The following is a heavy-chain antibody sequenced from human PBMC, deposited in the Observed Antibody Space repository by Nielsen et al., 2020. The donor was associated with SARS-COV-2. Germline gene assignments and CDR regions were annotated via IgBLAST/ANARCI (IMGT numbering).Heavy chain of an antibody. CDR3: ARDPHGRFGELFWFDP. CDR1: GFTFSSYA. Sequence: GESLKISCAASGFTFSSYAMHWVRQAPGKGLEWVAVISYDGSNKYYADSVKGRFTISRDNSKNTLYLQMNSLRAEDTAVYYCARDPHGRFGELFWFDPWGQGTLVTVSS. CDR2: ISYDGSNK. J-gene: IGHJ5*02. V-gene: IGHV3-30-3*01. D-gene: IGHD3-10*01.